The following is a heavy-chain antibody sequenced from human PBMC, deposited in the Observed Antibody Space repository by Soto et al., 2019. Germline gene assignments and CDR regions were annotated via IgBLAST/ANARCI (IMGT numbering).Heavy chain of an antibody. Sequence: GRSLRLSCDASRFILSDHAMTWVRQAPGKGLEWVSAISGNGIATYYADSVKGRITISRDNSKNTLYLQMNRLRADDKAVYYCTGDEISMLRGTNNWFDPWGQGTLVTVSS. J-gene: IGHJ5*02. V-gene: IGHV3-23*01. CDR3: TGDEISMLRGTNNWFDP. CDR1: RFILSDHA. D-gene: IGHD2-8*01. CDR2: ISGNGIAT.